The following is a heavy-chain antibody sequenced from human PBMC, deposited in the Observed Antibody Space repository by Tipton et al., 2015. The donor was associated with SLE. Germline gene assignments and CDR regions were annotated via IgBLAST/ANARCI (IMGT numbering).Heavy chain of an antibody. Sequence: QLVQSGAEVKKPGESLKISCRVSGYTFANFWISWVRQTPGKGLEWMGFIYPRDSDAKYSPSFEGQVTFSADKSTSTAYLQWNSLKTSDTAMYYCARDQASLGLDFWGQGTLVTVSS. CDR2: IYPRDSDA. CDR1: GYTFANFW. J-gene: IGHJ4*02. CDR3: ARDQASLGLDF. V-gene: IGHV5-51*01.